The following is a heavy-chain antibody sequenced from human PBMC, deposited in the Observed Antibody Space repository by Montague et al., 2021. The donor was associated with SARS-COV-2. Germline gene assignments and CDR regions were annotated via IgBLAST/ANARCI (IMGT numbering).Heavy chain of an antibody. CDR1: GFTFSSYA. J-gene: IGHJ4*02. V-gene: IGHV3-30*04. CDR2: ISYDGSNK. D-gene: IGHD3-9*01. Sequence: SLRLSCVASGFTFSSYAMHWVRQAPGKGLEWVAVISYDGSNKYYSDSXKGRFTISRDNSKSTLYLQMNSLRAEDTAVYYCARAAGNYDILTGYYDYWGQGTLVTVSS. CDR3: ARAAGNYDILTGYYDY.